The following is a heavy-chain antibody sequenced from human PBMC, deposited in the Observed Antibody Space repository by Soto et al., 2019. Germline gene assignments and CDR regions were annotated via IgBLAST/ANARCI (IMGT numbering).Heavy chain of an antibody. V-gene: IGHV4-4*02. CDR1: GGSISSTNC. D-gene: IGHD2-8*01. CDR3: ARGAMVYASPHDYFDY. CDR2: IHHSGST. Sequence: SETLSLTCAVSGGSISSTNCWTCVRQPPGKGLEWIGEIHHSGSTNYNPSLKSRVIISVDKSKNQSSLRSLRSDDTAVYYCARGAMVYASPHDYFDYWGQGTLVTVSS. J-gene: IGHJ4*02.